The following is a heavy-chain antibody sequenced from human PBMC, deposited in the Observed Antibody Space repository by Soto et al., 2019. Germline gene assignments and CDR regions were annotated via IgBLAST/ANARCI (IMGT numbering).Heavy chain of an antibody. CDR1: GFTFSSYW. D-gene: IGHD6-19*01. CDR3: ARGDVAGYFDY. CDR2: IKQDGSEK. J-gene: IGHJ4*02. V-gene: IGHV3-7*04. Sequence: EVQLVESGGGLVQPGGSLRLSCAASGFTFSSYWMSWVRQAPGKGLEWVANIKQDGSEKYYVDSVKGRFTISRDNAKNSLYLQMNSLRPEDGAVYYCARGDVAGYFDYWGQGPLVPVSS.